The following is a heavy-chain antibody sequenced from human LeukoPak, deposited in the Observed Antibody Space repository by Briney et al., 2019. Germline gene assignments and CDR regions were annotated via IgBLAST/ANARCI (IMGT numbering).Heavy chain of an antibody. V-gene: IGHV1-2*02. D-gene: IGHD3-10*01. CDR2: INPNSGGT. CDR1: GDTFTGYY. J-gene: IGHJ4*02. Sequence: ASVKVSCKASGDTFTGYYMHWGRQAPGQGGEWMGWINPNSGGTNSAQKFQGRVTMTRDTSISTAYMELSRLRSDDTAVYYCARDLARFGEAQYYFDYWGQGALVTVSS. CDR3: ARDLARFGEAQYYFDY.